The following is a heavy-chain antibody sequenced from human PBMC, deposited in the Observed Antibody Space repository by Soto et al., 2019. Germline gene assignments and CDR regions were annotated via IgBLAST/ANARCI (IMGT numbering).Heavy chain of an antibody. Sequence: GASVKVSCKASGFTFTSSAVQWVRQARGQRLEWIGWIVVGSGNTNYAQKFQERVTITRDMSTSTSYMELCSLSSEDMSVFYCARAREGFGELLRNWFDPWGQGTLVTVSS. J-gene: IGHJ5*02. CDR2: IVVGSGNT. CDR3: ARAREGFGELLRNWFDP. D-gene: IGHD3-10*01. V-gene: IGHV1-58*01. CDR1: GFTFTSSA.